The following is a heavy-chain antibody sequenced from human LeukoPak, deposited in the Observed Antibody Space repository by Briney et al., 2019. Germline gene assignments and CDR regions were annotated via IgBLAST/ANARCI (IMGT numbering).Heavy chain of an antibody. CDR1: GDSVSSTNYH. CDR3: AGRTTAPGGCLDP. Sequence: SETLSLTCAVSGDSVSSTNYHWAWIRQPPGKGLEWIGNMHYSGSTYYNPSLRSRLTFSVDTSKNQFSLKLSSVTAADTAVYYCAGRTTAPGGCLDPWGQGTLVTVSS. CDR2: MHYSGST. V-gene: IGHV4-39*01. J-gene: IGHJ5*02. D-gene: IGHD6-13*01.